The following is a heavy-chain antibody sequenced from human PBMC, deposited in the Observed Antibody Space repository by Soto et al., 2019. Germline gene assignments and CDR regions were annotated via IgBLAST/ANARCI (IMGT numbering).Heavy chain of an antibody. CDR1: GFIFSADW. V-gene: IGHV3-7*05. Sequence: ESGGGLVQPGGSLRLSCAASGFIFSADWMSWVRQAPGKGLEWVANIKQDGSYKDYVDSVKGRFTISRDNAKNSLYLLMNNLRAEDTAVYYCARGFSWGQGILVTVSS. J-gene: IGHJ5*02. CDR3: ARGFS. CDR2: IKQDGSYK.